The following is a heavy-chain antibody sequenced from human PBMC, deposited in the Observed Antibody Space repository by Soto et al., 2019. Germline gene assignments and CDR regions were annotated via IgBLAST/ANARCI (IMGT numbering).Heavy chain of an antibody. CDR2: INPSGGST. Sequence: PGGSLRLSYAASGYTFTSYYMHWVRQAPGQGLEWMGIINPSGGSTSYAQKFQGRVTMTRDTSTSTVYMELSSLRSEDTAVYYCARDISRSGWYYYGMDVWGQGTTVTVSS. V-gene: IGHV1-46*01. CDR3: ARDISRSGWYYYGMDV. CDR1: GYTFTSYY. J-gene: IGHJ6*02. D-gene: IGHD6-19*01.